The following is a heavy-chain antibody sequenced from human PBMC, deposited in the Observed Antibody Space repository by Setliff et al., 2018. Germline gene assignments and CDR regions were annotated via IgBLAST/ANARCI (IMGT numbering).Heavy chain of an antibody. J-gene: IGHJ4*02. CDR2: IQHDGENK. V-gene: IGHV3-30*02. D-gene: IGHD3-22*01. CDR1: GFSFESHG. Sequence: GGSLRLSCAASGFSFESHGMHWVRQAPGKGLEWVAFIQHDGENKFYADSVKGRLTVSRDNSKNTLYLEMDGLRPEDTAIYYCAGGYPSNFDYWGQGTLVTVSS. CDR3: AGGYPSNFDY.